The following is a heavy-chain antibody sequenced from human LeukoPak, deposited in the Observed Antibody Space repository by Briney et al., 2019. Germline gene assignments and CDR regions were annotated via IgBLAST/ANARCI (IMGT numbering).Heavy chain of an antibody. D-gene: IGHD6-13*01. V-gene: IGHV4-59*01. CDR3: ARDLIAADYYYMDV. Sequence: SETLSLTCTVSGGSISSYYWSWIRQPPGKGLEWIGYIYYSGSTNYNPSLESRVTISVDTSKNQFSLKLSSVTAADTAVYYCARDLIAADYYYMDVWGKGTTVTVSS. CDR2: IYYSGST. J-gene: IGHJ6*03. CDR1: GGSISSYY.